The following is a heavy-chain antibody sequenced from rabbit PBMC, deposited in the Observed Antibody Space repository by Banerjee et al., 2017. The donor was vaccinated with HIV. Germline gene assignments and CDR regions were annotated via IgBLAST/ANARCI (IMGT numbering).Heavy chain of an antibody. CDR2: IYTGSSGST. CDR1: GFSFSSSYY. D-gene: IGHD4-1*01. V-gene: IGHV1S40*01. J-gene: IGHJ3*01. Sequence: QSLEESGGDLVKPGASLTLTCTASGFSFSSSYYMCWARQAPGKGLEWIGCIYTGSSGSTYYASWAKGRFTITRSTSLNTVTLQLNSLTAADTATYFCARGSDWGTRLVLWGQGTLVTVS. CDR3: ARGSDWGTRLVL.